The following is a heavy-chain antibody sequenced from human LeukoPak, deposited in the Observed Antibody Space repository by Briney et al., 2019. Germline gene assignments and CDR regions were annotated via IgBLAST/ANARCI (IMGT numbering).Heavy chain of an antibody. Sequence: GASVKVSCKASGYTFTSYGISWVRQAPGQGLEWMGWISGYNGNTNYAQKLQGRVTMTTDTSTNTAYMELRSLRSDDTAVYYCARERVMTTSSDGFDIWGQGTMVTVSS. J-gene: IGHJ3*02. V-gene: IGHV1-18*01. CDR2: ISGYNGNT. CDR1: GYTFTSYG. CDR3: ARERVMTTSSDGFDI. D-gene: IGHD3-16*01.